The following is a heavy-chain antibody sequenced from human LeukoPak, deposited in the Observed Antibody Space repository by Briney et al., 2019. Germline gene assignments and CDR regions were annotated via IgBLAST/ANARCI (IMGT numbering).Heavy chain of an antibody. Sequence: GGSLRLSCAASGFTVSSNYMSWVRQAPGKGLEWVSVIYSGGSTYYADSVKGRFTISRDNSKNTLYLQMNSLRAGDTAVYYCAREIAAAGPHLGYWGQGTLVTVSS. CDR2: IYSGGST. J-gene: IGHJ4*02. D-gene: IGHD6-13*01. CDR1: GFTVSSNY. CDR3: AREIAAAGPHLGY. V-gene: IGHV3-66*02.